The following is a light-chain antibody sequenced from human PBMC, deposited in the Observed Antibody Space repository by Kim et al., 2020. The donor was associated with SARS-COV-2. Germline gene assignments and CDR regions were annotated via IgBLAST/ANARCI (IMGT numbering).Light chain of an antibody. Sequence: QMTQSPSTLSASVGDRVTITCRASQSISTRLVWYQQKPGKAPKLLIYDVSNLGSGVPSRFSGSGSGTEFTLTISSLQPDDFATYYCQHPNYVFGQGTKLEI. J-gene: IGKJ2*01. CDR1: QSISTR. V-gene: IGKV1-5*01. CDR2: DVS. CDR3: QHPNYV.